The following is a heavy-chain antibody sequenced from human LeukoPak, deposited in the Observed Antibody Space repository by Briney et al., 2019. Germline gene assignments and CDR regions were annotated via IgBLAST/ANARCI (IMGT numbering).Heavy chain of an antibody. V-gene: IGHV4-4*02. D-gene: IGHD1-26*01. Sequence: SGTLSLTCAVSGGSITSINWWNWVRQPPGKGLEWIGETHHGGSTNYNPSLKSRLTISVDKSKNQFSLKLSSVTAADTAVYYCASERLLGARRAFDIWGQGTMVTVSS. CDR2: THHGGST. J-gene: IGHJ3*02. CDR3: ASERLLGARRAFDI. CDR1: GGSITSINW.